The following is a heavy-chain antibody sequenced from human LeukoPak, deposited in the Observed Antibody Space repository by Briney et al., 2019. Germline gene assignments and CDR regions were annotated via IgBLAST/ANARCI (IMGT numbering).Heavy chain of an antibody. V-gene: IGHV3-21*01. J-gene: IGHJ4*02. D-gene: IGHD3-3*01. CDR2: ISSSSSYI. CDR1: GFTFSSYS. CDR3: ARDPRFLEWLPPSD. Sequence: PGGSLRLSCAASGFTFSSYSMNWVRQAPGKGLEWVSSISSSSSYIYYADSVKGRFTISRDNAKNSLYLQMNSLRAEDTAVYYCARDPRFLEWLPPSDWGQGTLVTVSS.